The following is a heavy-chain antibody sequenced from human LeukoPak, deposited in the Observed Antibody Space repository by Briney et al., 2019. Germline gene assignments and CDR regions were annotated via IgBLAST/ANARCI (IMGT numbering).Heavy chain of an antibody. J-gene: IGHJ4*02. V-gene: IGHV5-51*01. D-gene: IGHD1-1*01. CDR2: IYPGYSDT. Sequence: MAIIYPGYSDTTYIPSFQGQVTISADKSISTAYLQWSSLKASDTAMYYCARQSTTLVDYWGQGTLVTVSS. CDR3: ARQSTTLVDY.